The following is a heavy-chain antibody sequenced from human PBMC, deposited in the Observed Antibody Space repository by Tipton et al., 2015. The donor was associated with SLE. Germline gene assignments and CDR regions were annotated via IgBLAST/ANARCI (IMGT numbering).Heavy chain of an antibody. CDR2: IYYSGST. CDR3: ASRYYDFWSGYYPFDY. Sequence: TLSLTCTVSGGSISSSSYYWGWIRQPPGKGLEWIGSIYYSGSTCYNPSLKSRVTISVDTSKNQFSLKLSSVTAADTAVYYCASRYYDFWSGYYPFDYWGQGTLVTVSS. V-gene: IGHV4-39*07. J-gene: IGHJ4*02. D-gene: IGHD3-3*01. CDR1: GGSISSSSYY.